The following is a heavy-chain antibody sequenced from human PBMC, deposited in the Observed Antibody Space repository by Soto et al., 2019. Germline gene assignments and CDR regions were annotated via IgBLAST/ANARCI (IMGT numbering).Heavy chain of an antibody. J-gene: IGHJ3*02. CDR1: GYTITNYA. CDR2: INVANGST. V-gene: IGHV1-3*01. Sequence: ASVKVSCKASGYTITNYAMHWVRQAPGQRLEWMGWINVANGSTEYSQKFQGRLTITGDTSASTAYMELSSLRSEDTAVYYCARDYDFVWGSHEDAFDIWGQGTMVTVSS. CDR3: ARDYDFVWGSHEDAFDI. D-gene: IGHD3-16*01.